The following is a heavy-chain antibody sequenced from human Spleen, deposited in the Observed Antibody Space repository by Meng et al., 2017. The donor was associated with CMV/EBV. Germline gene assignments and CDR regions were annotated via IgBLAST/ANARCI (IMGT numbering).Heavy chain of an antibody. CDR1: GFTFNIYD. CDR3: ARGPAGSRFRMDV. J-gene: IGHJ6*02. V-gene: IGHV3-13*01. CDR2: IGTTGDT. D-gene: IGHD2-2*01. Sequence: GESLKISCAASGFTFNIYDMHWVRQVTGKGLEWVSAIGTTGDTYYPGSVKGRFTISREDAKDSLYLQMNSVRVGDTAVYYCARGPAGSRFRMDVWGQGTTVTVSS.